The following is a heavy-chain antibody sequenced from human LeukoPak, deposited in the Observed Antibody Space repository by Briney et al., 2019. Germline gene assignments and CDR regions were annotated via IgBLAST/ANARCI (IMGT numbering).Heavy chain of an antibody. CDR2: INPSGGST. CDR3: ARGRTHRYNWHTRNTDGFDI. J-gene: IGHJ3*02. D-gene: IGHD1-1*01. Sequence: GASVKVSCKASGYTFTSYYMHWVRQAPGQGLEWMGIINPSGGSTSYAQKFQGRVTMTRDTSTSTVYMELSSLRSDDTAVYYCARGRTHRYNWHTRNTDGFDIWGQGTMVTVSS. CDR1: GYTFTSYY. V-gene: IGHV1-46*01.